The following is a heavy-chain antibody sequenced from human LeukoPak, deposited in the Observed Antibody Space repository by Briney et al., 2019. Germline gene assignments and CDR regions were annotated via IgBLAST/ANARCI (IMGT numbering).Heavy chain of an antibody. Sequence: GGSLRLSCAASGFTFSDYEMNWVRQAPGKGLEWVSYISRSGSTIYYADSVKGRFTISRDNAKNSLYLQMNSLKAEDTALYFCAKGKPRGDYYGSGIYFYFDYWGQGALVTVSS. CDR2: ISRSGSTI. D-gene: IGHD3-10*01. CDR3: AKGKPRGDYYGSGIYFYFDY. J-gene: IGHJ4*02. V-gene: IGHV3-48*03. CDR1: GFTFSDYE.